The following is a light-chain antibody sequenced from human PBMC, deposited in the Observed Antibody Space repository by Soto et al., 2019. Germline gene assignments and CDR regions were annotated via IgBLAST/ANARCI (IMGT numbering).Light chain of an antibody. CDR1: QTVISTH. CDR3: QQYDSSSVT. CDR2: ATS. Sequence: IILTQSPGTLSLSPGEGATLSCKASQTVISTHLAWYQQKPGQAPRLLIYATSNRATGIPDRFSGSGSGRDFTLTIDRLEPEDFAVYYCQQYDSSSVTFGQGTRLELK. V-gene: IGKV3-20*01. J-gene: IGKJ5*01.